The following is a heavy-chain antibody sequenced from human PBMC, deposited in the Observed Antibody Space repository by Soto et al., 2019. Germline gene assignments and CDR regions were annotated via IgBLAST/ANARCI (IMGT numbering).Heavy chain of an antibody. CDR1: GGPISSYY. D-gene: IGHD3-3*01. CDR3: ARGDYDFWSGYKGDAFDI. CDR2: IYYSGST. J-gene: IGHJ3*02. V-gene: IGHV4-59*01. Sequence: PSETLSLTCTVSGGPISSYYWSWIRQPPGKGLEWIGYIYYSGSTNYNPSLKSRVTISVDTSKNQFSLKLSSVTAADTAVYYCARGDYDFWSGYKGDAFDIWGQGTMVTVSS.